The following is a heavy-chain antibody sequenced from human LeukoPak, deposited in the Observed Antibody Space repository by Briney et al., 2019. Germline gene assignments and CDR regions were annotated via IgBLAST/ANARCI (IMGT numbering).Heavy chain of an antibody. CDR1: GYTFTSYG. D-gene: IGHD3-10*01. Sequence: ASVKVSCKASGYTFTSYGISGVRQAPGQGLEGMGWISAYNGNTNYAQKLQGRVTMTTDTSTSTAYMELRSLRSEDTAVYYCARSTLWFGELSSLDYWGQGTLGTVSS. V-gene: IGHV1-18*01. CDR2: ISAYNGNT. CDR3: ARSTLWFGELSSLDY. J-gene: IGHJ4*02.